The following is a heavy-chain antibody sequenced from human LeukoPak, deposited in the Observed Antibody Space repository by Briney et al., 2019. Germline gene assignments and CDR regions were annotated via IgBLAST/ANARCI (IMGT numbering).Heavy chain of an antibody. CDR3: ARDRAYCGGDCYSVIGSGMDV. J-gene: IGHJ6*02. CDR2: IIPILGIA. D-gene: IGHD2-21*02. CDR1: GGTFSSYA. V-gene: IGHV1-69*04. Sequence: GASVKVSCKASGGTFSSYAISWVRQAPGQGLEWMGRIIPILGIANYAQKFQGRVTITADKSTSTAYMELSSLRSEDTAVYYCARDRAYCGGDCYSVIGSGMDVWGQGTTVTVSS.